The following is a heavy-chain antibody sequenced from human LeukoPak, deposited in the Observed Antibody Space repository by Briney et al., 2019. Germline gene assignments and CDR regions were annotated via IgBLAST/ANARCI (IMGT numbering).Heavy chain of an antibody. CDR1: GGSFSGYY. CDR3: ARRGPLRPNPYYYGMDV. D-gene: IGHD1-14*01. V-gene: IGHV4-59*08. CDR2: IYYSGST. J-gene: IGHJ6*02. Sequence: SETLSLTCAVYGGSFSGYYWSWIRQPPGKGLEWIGYIYYSGSTNYNPSLKSRVTISVDTSKNQFSLKLSSVTAADTAVYYCARRGPLRPNPYYYGMDVWGQGTTVTVSS.